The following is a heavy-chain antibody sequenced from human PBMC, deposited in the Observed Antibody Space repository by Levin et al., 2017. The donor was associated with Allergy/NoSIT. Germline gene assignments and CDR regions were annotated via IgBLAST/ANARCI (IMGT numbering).Heavy chain of an antibody. Sequence: GGSLRLSCAASGFSFINYFMNWVRQAPGKGLEWVSTISGGGGTTYYADPVKGRFTISRDNSKNTLYLQMNDLRAEDTAIYYCTKDGNDCWSETDERDAWGQRTLVTVSS. CDR1: GFSFINYF. CDR2: ISGGGGTT. V-gene: IGHV3-23*01. CDR3: TKDGNDCWSETDERDA. J-gene: IGHJ5*02. D-gene: IGHD3-3*01.